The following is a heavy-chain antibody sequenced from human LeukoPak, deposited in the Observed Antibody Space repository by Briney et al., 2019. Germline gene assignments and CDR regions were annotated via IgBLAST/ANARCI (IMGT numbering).Heavy chain of an antibody. J-gene: IGHJ5*02. CDR3: ARGASLRYFDWLLEGGPNWFDP. CDR1: GYTFIGYY. V-gene: IGHV1-2*04. D-gene: IGHD3-9*01. CDR2: INPNSGGT. Sequence: GASVKVSCKASGYTFIGYYMHWVRQAPGQGLEWMGWINPNSGGTNYAQKFQGWVTMTRDTSISTAYMELSRLRSDDTAVYYCARGASLRYFDWLLEGGPNWFDPWGQGTLVTVSS.